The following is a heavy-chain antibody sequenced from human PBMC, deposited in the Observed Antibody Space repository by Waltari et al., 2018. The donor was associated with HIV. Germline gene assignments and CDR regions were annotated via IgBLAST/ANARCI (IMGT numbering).Heavy chain of an antibody. Sequence: EVQLVESGGGLVKPGGSLRLSCAASGFTFSNAWMSWVRQAPGKGLEWVGRIKSKTDGGTTDYAEPVKGRFTNSRDESKNTLYLQMNSLKTEDTAVYYCTTSPDLIVVVDYYFDYWGQGTLVTVSS. CDR3: TTSPDLIVVVDYYFDY. J-gene: IGHJ4*02. D-gene: IGHD3-22*01. CDR2: IKSKTDGGTT. V-gene: IGHV3-15*01. CDR1: GFTFSNAW.